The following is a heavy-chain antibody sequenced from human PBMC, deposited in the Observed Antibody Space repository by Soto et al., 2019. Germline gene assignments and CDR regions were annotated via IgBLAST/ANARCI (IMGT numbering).Heavy chain of an antibody. CDR2: IGGSSGST. CDR1: GFTFRSYA. D-gene: IGHD2-2*01. V-gene: IGHV3-23*01. Sequence: PGGSLRLSCAASGFTFRSYAMSWVRQAPGKGLEWVSAIGGSSGSTDYADSVKGRFTIFRDNSKNTLFLQMNSLRAEDTAVYYCAKDRSSTSCYAFDYWGQGTLVTVSS. CDR3: AKDRSSTSCYAFDY. J-gene: IGHJ4*02.